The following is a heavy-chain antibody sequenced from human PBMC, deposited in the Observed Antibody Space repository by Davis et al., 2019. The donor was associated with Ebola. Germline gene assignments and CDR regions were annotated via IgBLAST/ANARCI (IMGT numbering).Heavy chain of an antibody. D-gene: IGHD5-12*01. CDR2: ISSSSSYT. Sequence: PGGSLRLSCAASGFTFSSFGMHWVRQAPGKGLEWVSYISSSSSYTNYADSVKGRFTISRDNAKNSLYLQMNSLRAEDTAVYYCAREKYFATSGYETWGQGTLVTVSS. J-gene: IGHJ5*02. V-gene: IGHV3-21*05. CDR3: AREKYFATSGYET. CDR1: GFTFSSFG.